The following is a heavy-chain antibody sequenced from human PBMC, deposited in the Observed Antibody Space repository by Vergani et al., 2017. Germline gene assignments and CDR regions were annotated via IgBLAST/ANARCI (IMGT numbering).Heavy chain of an antibody. CDR3: GRVADFYGLGSRLLDL. CDR2: MYHSGST. J-gene: IGHJ5*02. Sequence: QVRLQESGPGLVKPSETLSLTCSVSGCSISGYYWSWIRQPPGKELEWIGYMYHSGSTNYNPSLETRVTISGDTSKNQFSLKLNSVTAADTAVYYCGRVADFYGLGSRLLDLWGQGILVTVSS. CDR1: GCSISGYY. D-gene: IGHD3-10*01. V-gene: IGHV4-59*01.